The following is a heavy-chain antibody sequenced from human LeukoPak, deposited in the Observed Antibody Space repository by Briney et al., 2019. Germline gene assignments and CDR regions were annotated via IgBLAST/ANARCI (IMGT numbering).Heavy chain of an antibody. V-gene: IGHV3-7*01. Sequence: PGGSLRLSCAASGFTFSSYWMSWVRQAPGKGLEWVANIKQDGSEKYYVDSVKGRFTISRDNAKHSLHLQMNSLRAEDTAVYYCARDQSGGSYFDAFDIWGQGTMVTVSS. J-gene: IGHJ3*02. CDR3: ARDQSGGSYFDAFDI. CDR1: GFTFSSYW. D-gene: IGHD1-26*01. CDR2: IKQDGSEK.